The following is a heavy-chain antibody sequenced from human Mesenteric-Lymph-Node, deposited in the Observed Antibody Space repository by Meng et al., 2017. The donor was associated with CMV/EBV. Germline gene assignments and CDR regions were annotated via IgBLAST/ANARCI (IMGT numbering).Heavy chain of an antibody. CDR2: MTPNSGNT. D-gene: IGHD6-13*01. J-gene: IGHJ2*01. V-gene: IGHV1-8*01. CDR1: GHTFFNYG. CDR3: ARGVGSQQLLLDWYFDL. Sequence: ASVKVSCKASGHTFFNYGFSWVRQAPGQGLEWMGWMTPNSGNTGYAQRFQGRVTVTRNASISTAYMELSSLRSEDTAVYYCARGVGSQQLLLDWYFDLWGRGTLVTVSS.